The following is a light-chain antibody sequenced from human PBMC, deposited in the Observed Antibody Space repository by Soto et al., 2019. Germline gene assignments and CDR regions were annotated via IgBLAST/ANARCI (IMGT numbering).Light chain of an antibody. CDR3: SSFTDTNTYVV. J-gene: IGLJ2*01. CDR2: DVS. CDR1: TSDIGGYNY. V-gene: IGLV2-14*01. Sequence: QSALTQPASVSGSPGQSITISCTGTTSDIGGYNYVSWYQQHPGKAPKLMIYDVSNRPSGVSDRFSGSKSGNTASLTISWLQAEDEADYYCSSFTDTNTYVVLGGGTKLTVL.